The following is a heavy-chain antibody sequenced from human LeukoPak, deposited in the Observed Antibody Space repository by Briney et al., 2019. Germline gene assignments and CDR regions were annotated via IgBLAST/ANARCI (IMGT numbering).Heavy chain of an antibody. D-gene: IGHD2-15*01. CDR1: GFTFSSYA. CDR3: TTDKHCSGGSCYYFDY. CDR2: IKSKTDGGTT. J-gene: IGHJ4*02. V-gene: IGHV3-15*01. Sequence: GGSLRLSCAASGFTFSSYAMSWVRQAPGKGLEWVGRIKSKTDGGTTDYAAPVKGRFTISRDDSKNTLYLQMNSLKTEDTAVYYCTTDKHCSGGSCYYFDYWGQGTLVTVSS.